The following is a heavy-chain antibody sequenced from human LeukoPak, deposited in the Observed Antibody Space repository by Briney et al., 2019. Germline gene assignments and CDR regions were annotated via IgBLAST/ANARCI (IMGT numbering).Heavy chain of an antibody. CDR2: ISGSGGST. J-gene: IGHJ6*03. V-gene: IGHV3-23*01. D-gene: IGHD3-3*01. Sequence: TGGSLRLSCAASGFTFSSYAMSWVRQAPGKGLEWVSAISGSGGSTYYADSVKGRFTISRDNSKNTLYLQMNSLRAEDTAVYYCARCPTYYDFWSGYYTEGYYYYMDVWGKGTTVTVSS. CDR1: GFTFSSYA. CDR3: ARCPTYYDFWSGYYTEGYYYYMDV.